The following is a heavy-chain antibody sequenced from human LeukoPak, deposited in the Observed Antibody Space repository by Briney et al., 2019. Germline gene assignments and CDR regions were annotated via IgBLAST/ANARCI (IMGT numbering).Heavy chain of an antibody. CDR3: ARATLIAAAGNWFDP. CDR1: GGSISSYY. J-gene: IGHJ5*02. D-gene: IGHD6-13*01. CDR2: IYYSGST. V-gene: IGHV4-59*01. Sequence: PSETLSLTCTVSGGSISSYYWSWVRQPPGKGLEWIGYIYYSGSTNYNPSLKSRLTISVHTSKNQFSLKLSSVTAADTAVYYCARATLIAAAGNWFDPWGQGTLVTVSS.